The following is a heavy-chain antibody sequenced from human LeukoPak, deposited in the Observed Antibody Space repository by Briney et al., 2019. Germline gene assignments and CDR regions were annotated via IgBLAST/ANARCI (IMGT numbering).Heavy chain of an antibody. CDR1: GFTFSSFG. J-gene: IGHJ6*02. D-gene: IGHD3-16*01. CDR2: ISYDGSNP. Sequence: GGSLRLSCAASGFTFSSFGMHWVRQAPGKGLEWVAVISYDGSNPYYADSVKGRFTISRDNAKNSLYLQMSNLRAEDTAVYFCARGGGLDVWGQGATVTVSS. CDR3: ARGGGLDV. V-gene: IGHV3-30*03.